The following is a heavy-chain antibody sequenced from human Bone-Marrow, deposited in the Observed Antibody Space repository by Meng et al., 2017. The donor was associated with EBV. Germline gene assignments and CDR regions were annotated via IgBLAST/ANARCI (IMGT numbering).Heavy chain of an antibody. J-gene: IGHJ4*02. Sequence: HVQLHESGPWLVQPSGALFLVCCVSGGAISSSHWRSWVRQPPGKWLEWIGEIDHSGSTNYNPSLKSRVTISIDKSKNQFSLKLSSVTAADTAVDYCARDISGTIDYWGQRTLVTVSS. D-gene: IGHD3-10*01. CDR1: GGAISSSHW. CDR3: ARDISGTIDY. V-gene: IGHV4-4*02. CDR2: IDHSGST.